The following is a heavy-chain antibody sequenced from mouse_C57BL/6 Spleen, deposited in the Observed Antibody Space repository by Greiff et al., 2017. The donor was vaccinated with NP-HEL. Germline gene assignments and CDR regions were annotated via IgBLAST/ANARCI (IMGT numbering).Heavy chain of an antibody. CDR1: GFTFSDYY. CDR2: ISTGGGST. CDR3: AKLGRRDWYFDV. J-gene: IGHJ1*03. Sequence: EVKLVESGGGLVQPGGSLKLSCAASGFTFSDYYMYWVRQTPEKRLEWVAYISTGGGSTYYPDTVKGRFTISRDNAKNTLYLQMSRLKSEDTAMYYCAKLGRRDWYFDVWGTGTTVTVSS. V-gene: IGHV5-12*01. D-gene: IGHD4-1*01.